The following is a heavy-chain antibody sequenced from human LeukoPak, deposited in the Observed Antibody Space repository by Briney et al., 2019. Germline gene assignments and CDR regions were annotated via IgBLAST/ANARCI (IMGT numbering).Heavy chain of an antibody. Sequence: SETLSLTCTVFGDSIISSSHYWGWLRQPPGKGLEWIGSIYYSGSTHFNPSLQSRVTMSVDASKNQFSLKLSSVTAADTAGYYCARHWTGYYYYGMDVWGQGTTVTVSS. J-gene: IGHJ6*02. CDR3: ARHWTGYYYYGMDV. D-gene: IGHD3/OR15-3a*01. CDR2: IYYSGST. CDR1: GDSIISSSHY. V-gene: IGHV4-39*01.